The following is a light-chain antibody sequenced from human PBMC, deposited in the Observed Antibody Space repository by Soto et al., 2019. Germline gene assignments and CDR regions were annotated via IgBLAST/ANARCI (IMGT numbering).Light chain of an antibody. Sequence: DIQMTQSPSTLSASVGDRVTITCRASQSLNNYLAWYQQTPGKAPKLLIYDASTLERGVPSRFSGTGSWTEFTLTISSLHPDDFATYYCQQYNSYSWTFGQGTKVDIK. J-gene: IGKJ1*01. CDR3: QQYNSYSWT. CDR1: QSLNNY. CDR2: DAS. V-gene: IGKV1-5*01.